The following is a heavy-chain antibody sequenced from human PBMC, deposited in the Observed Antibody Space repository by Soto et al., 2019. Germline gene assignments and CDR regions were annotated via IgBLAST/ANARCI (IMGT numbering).Heavy chain of an antibody. J-gene: IGHJ4*02. V-gene: IGHV5-51*01. D-gene: IGHD5-18*01. CDR2: IYPGDSDT. Sequence: GESLKISCNGSGYNFGRNWIGWVRQMPGKGLEWMGIIYPGDSDTRYSPSFQGQVTISADKSINTAYLHWSSLKASDTAIYYCARPFGDTAMVIDYWGQGTQVTVS. CDR1: GYNFGRNW. CDR3: ARPFGDTAMVIDY.